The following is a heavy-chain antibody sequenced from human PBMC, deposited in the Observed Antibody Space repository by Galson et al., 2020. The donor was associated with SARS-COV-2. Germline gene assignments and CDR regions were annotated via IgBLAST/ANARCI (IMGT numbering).Heavy chain of an antibody. D-gene: IGHD2-2*01. CDR3: ARGRRITQIYQ. J-gene: IGHJ4*02. CDR1: GFTFSSYW. CDR2: INSDGSRA. Sequence: GESLKISCLSSGFTFSSYWMHWVHQAPGKGLVWVSYINSDGSRATYADSVRGRFTVSRDNAKNTLFLQMRSLRADDTAVYYCARGRRITQIYQWGQGTLVTVSS. V-gene: IGHV3-74*01.